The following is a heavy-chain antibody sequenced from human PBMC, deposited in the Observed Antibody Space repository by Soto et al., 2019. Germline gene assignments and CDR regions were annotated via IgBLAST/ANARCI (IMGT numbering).Heavy chain of an antibody. V-gene: IGHV1-18*01. Sequence: ASVKVSCKASGYTFTSYGISWVRQAPGQGLEWMGWISAYNGNTNYAQKLQGRVTMTTDTSTSTAYMELRSLRSDDTAVYYCAREGCSSTSFFSNYYYYGMVVSGQARTVSV. J-gene: IGHJ6*02. CDR2: ISAYNGNT. D-gene: IGHD2-2*01. CDR1: GYTFTSYG. CDR3: AREGCSSTSFFSNYYYYGMVV.